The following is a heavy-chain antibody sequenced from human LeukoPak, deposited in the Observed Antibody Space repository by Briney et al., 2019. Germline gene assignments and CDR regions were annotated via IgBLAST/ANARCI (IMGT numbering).Heavy chain of an antibody. Sequence: GGSLRLSCAASGFTFSSYAMSWVRQAPGKGLEWVSAISGSGGSTYYADSVKGRFTISRDNSKNTLYLQMNSLRAEDTAVYYYAKGFVGVPYGGFDYWGQGTLVTVSS. CDR3: AKGFVGVPYGGFDY. CDR2: ISGSGGST. D-gene: IGHD3-16*01. V-gene: IGHV3-23*01. J-gene: IGHJ4*02. CDR1: GFTFSSYA.